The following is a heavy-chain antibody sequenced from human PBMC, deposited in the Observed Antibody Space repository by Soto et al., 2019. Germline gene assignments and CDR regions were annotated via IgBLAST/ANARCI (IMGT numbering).Heavy chain of an antibody. CDR1: GGSISSGGYY. CDR2: IYYSGST. D-gene: IGHD3-16*01. V-gene: IGHV4-31*03. CDR3: ARSYGDWVIKYYYYGMDV. J-gene: IGHJ6*02. Sequence: SETLSLTCTVSGGSISSGGYYWSWIRQHPGKGLEWIGYIYYSGSTHYNPSLKSRVTISVDTSKNQFSLKLSSVTAADTAVYYCARSYGDWVIKYYYYGMDVWGQGTTVTFSS.